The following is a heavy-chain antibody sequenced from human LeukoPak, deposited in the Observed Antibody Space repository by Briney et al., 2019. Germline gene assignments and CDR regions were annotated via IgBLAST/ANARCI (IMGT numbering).Heavy chain of an antibody. J-gene: IGHJ4*02. Sequence: ASVKVSCKASGGTFSSYAIIWVRQAPGQGLEWMGIINPSGGSTSYAQKFQGRVTMTRDTSTSTVYMELSSLRSEDTAVYYCARDRFVAAAGPPFDYWGQGTLVTVSS. V-gene: IGHV1-46*01. D-gene: IGHD6-13*01. CDR3: ARDRFVAAAGPPFDY. CDR1: GGTFSSYA. CDR2: INPSGGST.